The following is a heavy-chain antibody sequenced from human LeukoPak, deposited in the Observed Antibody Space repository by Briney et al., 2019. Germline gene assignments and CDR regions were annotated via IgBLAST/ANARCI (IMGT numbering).Heavy chain of an antibody. D-gene: IGHD3-10*01. V-gene: IGHV4-34*01. CDR1: GGSFSGHY. CDR3: ARGRKVRGVIITD. J-gene: IGHJ4*02. Sequence: PSETLSLTCAVYGGSFSGHYWSWIRQPPGKGLEWIGEINHSGSTNYNPSLKSRVTISVDTSKNQFSLRLSSVTAADTAVYYCARGRKVRGVIITDWGQGTLVTVSS. CDR2: INHSGST.